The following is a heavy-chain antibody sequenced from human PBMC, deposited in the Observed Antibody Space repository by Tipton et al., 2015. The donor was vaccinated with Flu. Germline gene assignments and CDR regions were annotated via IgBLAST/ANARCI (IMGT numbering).Heavy chain of an antibody. Sequence: LSLTCTVSGGSISSSSYYWGWIRQPPGKGLEWIGSIYYSGSTYYNPSLTSRVTISVDTSKNQFSLKLSSVTAADTAVYYCASDYYDSSVNGWFDPWGQGTLVTVSS. J-gene: IGHJ5*02. CDR3: ASDYYDSSVNGWFDP. D-gene: IGHD3-22*01. CDR1: GGSISSSSYY. CDR2: IYYSGST. V-gene: IGHV4-39*07.